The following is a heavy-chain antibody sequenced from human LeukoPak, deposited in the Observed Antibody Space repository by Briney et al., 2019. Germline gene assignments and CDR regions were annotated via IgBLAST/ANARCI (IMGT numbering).Heavy chain of an antibody. CDR2: IHDSRST. Sequence: SQTLSLTCTVSGGSISSGGYYWNWIRQHPGKGLEWIGCIHDSRSTYYNPSLKSRVNISVDTSKNQFSLKLNSVTAADTAVYYCARDRSDSTTSYFDYWGQGTLVTVSS. J-gene: IGHJ4*02. CDR1: GGSISSGGYY. D-gene: IGHD3-10*01. CDR3: ARDRSDSTTSYFDY. V-gene: IGHV4-31*03.